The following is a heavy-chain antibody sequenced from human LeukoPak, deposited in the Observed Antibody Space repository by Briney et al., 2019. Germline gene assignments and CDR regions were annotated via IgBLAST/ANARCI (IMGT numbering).Heavy chain of an antibody. V-gene: IGHV1-46*01. Sequence: ASVKVSCKSSGYTFTSYYMHWVRQAPGQGLEWMGIINPSGGSTSYAQKFQGRVTMTRDTSTSTVYMELSSLRSEDTAVYCCARGRNNYGDNDGFDYWGQGTLVTVSS. J-gene: IGHJ4*02. CDR3: ARGRNNYGDNDGFDY. CDR2: INPSGGST. D-gene: IGHD4-17*01. CDR1: GYTFTSYY.